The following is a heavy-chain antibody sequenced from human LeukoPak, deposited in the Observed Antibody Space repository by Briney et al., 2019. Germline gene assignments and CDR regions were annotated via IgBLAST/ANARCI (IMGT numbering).Heavy chain of an antibody. J-gene: IGHJ4*02. V-gene: IGHV1-2*02. CDR1: GYTFTDYY. Sequence: ASVKVSCKASGYTFTDYYMHWVRQAPEEELEWMGWMNPISGGTIYAQKFQGRVTMTRDTSISTAYMELSSLRYDDTAVYYCARDIRLVPAAREVDYWGQGTLVTVSS. CDR3: ARDIRLVPAAREVDY. CDR2: MNPISGGT. D-gene: IGHD2-2*01.